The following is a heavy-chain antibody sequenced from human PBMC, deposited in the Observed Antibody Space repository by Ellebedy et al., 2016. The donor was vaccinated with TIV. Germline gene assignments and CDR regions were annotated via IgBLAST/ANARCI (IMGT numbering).Heavy chain of an antibody. V-gene: IGHV3-48*02. CDR2: ISTTSSNI. Sequence: GESLKISCAASGNTFSSYNMNWVRQAPGKGLQWVSYISTTSSNIYYADSVKGRFHISRDNAKNSLTLQMDSLRDEDTAVYYCVRDGGRDGYTYWYFDLWGRGTLVTVSS. CDR3: VRDGGRDGYTYWYFDL. CDR1: GNTFSSYN. D-gene: IGHD5-24*01. J-gene: IGHJ2*01.